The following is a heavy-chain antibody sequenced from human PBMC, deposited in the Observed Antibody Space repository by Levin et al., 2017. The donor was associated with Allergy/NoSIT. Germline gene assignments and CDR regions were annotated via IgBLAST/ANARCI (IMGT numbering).Heavy chain of an antibody. CDR1: GFTFRSYS. CDR2: IRSSSSDI. D-gene: IGHD6-13*01. Sequence: GGSLRLSCEASGFTFRSYSMNWVRQAPGKGLEWVSYIRSSSSDIYYSDSVKGRFTISRDNAKNSLYLHMNSLRDEDPGVYYCARDQAYGSRPVYYYYYMDVWGRGTTVTVSS. J-gene: IGHJ6*03. V-gene: IGHV3-48*02. CDR3: ARDQAYGSRPVYYYYYMDV.